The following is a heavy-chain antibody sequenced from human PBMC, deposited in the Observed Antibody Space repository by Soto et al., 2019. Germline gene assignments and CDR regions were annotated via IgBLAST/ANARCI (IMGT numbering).Heavy chain of an antibody. D-gene: IGHD2-21*01. V-gene: IGHV3-23*01. J-gene: IGHJ3*02. CDR2: IIVSGGST. CDR1: GFTFSSYV. Sequence: GGSLRLSCAASGFTFSSYVMSWVRQAPGKGLEWVSTIIVSGGSTYYADSVKGRFTISRDNSKNTLYLQLDSLTGADTAVYYCASAKAVVIAALGIWGQGTMVTVSS. CDR3: ASAKAVVIAALGI.